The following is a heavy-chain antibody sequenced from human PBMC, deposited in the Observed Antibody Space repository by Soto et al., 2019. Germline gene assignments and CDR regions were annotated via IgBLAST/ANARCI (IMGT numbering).Heavy chain of an antibody. CDR1: GGSISSYY. D-gene: IGHD3-10*01. CDR2: ISNIGST. Sequence: SETLSLTCTVSGGSISSYYWSWIRQPPGKGLEWIAYISNIGSTSYNPSLTSRVTISTDTSKNQFSLRLSSVTAADTAVYYCARRGYFDYWGQGALVTVSS. CDR3: ARRGYFDY. J-gene: IGHJ4*02. V-gene: IGHV4-4*08.